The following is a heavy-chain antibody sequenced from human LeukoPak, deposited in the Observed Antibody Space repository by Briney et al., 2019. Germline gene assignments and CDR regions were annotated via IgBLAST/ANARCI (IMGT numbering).Heavy chain of an antibody. D-gene: IGHD6-13*01. CDR1: YGSISCYY. CDR2: VHYSSGI. V-gene: IGHV4-59*12. J-gene: IGHJ6*03. Sequence: SETLSLTCTAAYGSISCYYWSWIQQPPGKGLEWIGYVHYSSGINYNPSLQSRVTMSVDSSKNQFSLKLNYVSASDTAVYYCARGRRDSSSWYTSYYYYYMDVWGKGTTITVSS. CDR3: ARGRRDSSSWYTSYYYYYMDV.